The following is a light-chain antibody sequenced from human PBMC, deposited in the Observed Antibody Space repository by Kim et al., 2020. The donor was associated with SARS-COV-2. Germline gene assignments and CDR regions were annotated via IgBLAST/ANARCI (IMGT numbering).Light chain of an antibody. CDR1: SSNTGSNY. V-gene: IGLV1-47*01. CDR2: RNN. Sequence: QSVLTQPPSASETPGQRVTISCSGNSSNTGSNYVYWYQQLPGTAPKLLIYRNNERPSGVPDRFSASKSGTSASLAISGLRSKDEADYYCASWDDSLSGWVFGGGTQLTVL. CDR3: ASWDDSLSGWV. J-gene: IGLJ3*02.